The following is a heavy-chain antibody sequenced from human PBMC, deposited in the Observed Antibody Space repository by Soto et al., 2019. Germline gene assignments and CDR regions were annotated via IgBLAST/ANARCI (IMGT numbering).Heavy chain of an antibody. CDR2: TSYDGTNT. D-gene: IGHD6-19*01. Sequence: QVQLVESGGGVVQPGRSLRLSCAASGFTFSSFAMHWVRQAPGKGLEWVAVTSYDGTNTYYTDSVKGRFTISRDNSKNTLNLQRNSLRAEDTAVYYCAKGRSDSSAWYAFDYGGQRTRVTDSS. CDR1: GFTFSSFA. V-gene: IGHV3-30*18. J-gene: IGHJ4*02. CDR3: AKGRSDSSAWYAFDY.